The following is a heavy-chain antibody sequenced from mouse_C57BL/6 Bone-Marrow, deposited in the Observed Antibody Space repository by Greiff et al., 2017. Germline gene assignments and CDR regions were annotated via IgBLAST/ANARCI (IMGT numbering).Heavy chain of an antibody. J-gene: IGHJ4*01. CDR2: IDPSDSYT. CDR3: ARSYAMDY. Sequence: VQLQQPGAELVMPGASVKLSCKASGYTFTSYWMHWVKQRPGRGLEWIGDIDPSDSYTNYNQKFKGKSTLTVDTSSSTAYMQLSSLTAEDAAVYYCARSYAMDYWGQGTSVTVSS. V-gene: IGHV1-69*01. CDR1: GYTFTSYW.